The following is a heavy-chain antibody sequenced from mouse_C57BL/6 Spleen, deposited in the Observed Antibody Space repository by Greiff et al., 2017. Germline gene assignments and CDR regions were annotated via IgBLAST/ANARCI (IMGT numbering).Heavy chain of an antibody. V-gene: IGHV1-26*01. D-gene: IGHD1-1*01. J-gene: IGHJ1*03. CDR2: INPNNGGT. CDR1: GYTFTDYY. Sequence: VQLQQSGPELVKPGASVKISCKASGYTFTDYYMNWVKQSHGKSLEWIGDINPNNGGTSYNQKFKGKATLTVYKSSRTAYLALRSLTSEDSAVYYCARRGGSSYWYFDVWGTGTTVTVSS. CDR3: ARRGGSSYWYFDV.